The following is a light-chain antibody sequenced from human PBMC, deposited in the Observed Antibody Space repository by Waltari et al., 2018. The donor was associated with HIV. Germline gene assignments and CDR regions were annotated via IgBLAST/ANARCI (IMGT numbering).Light chain of an antibody. CDR3: SSYTSTSTGV. Sequence: QSALTQPASVSGSPGPSITISCPGTSSDVGGYNYASWYQQHPGKAPKFMIYEVSNRPSGVSKRFSGSKSGNTASLTISGLQAEDEADYYCSSYTSTSTGVFGTGTKVTVL. CDR2: EVS. CDR1: SSDVGGYNY. J-gene: IGLJ1*01. V-gene: IGLV2-14*01.